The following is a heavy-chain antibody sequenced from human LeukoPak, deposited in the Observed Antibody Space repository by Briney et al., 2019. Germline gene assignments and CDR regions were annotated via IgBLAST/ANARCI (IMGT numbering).Heavy chain of an antibody. D-gene: IGHD3-9*01. CDR1: GFTFTSYS. Sequence: GGSLRLSCAASGFTFTSYSMSWVRQAPGKGLEWVANIKQDGSEKYYVDSVKGRFTISRDNAKNSLYLQMNSLRAEDTAVYYYARGRYDILTGYRFDYWGQGTLVTVSS. CDR3: ARGRYDILTGYRFDY. J-gene: IGHJ4*02. CDR2: IKQDGSEK. V-gene: IGHV3-7*01.